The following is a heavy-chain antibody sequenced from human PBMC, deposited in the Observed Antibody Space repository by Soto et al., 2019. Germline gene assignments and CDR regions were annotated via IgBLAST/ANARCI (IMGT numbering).Heavy chain of an antibody. CDR3: ARDGGYGSGSYRFDY. J-gene: IGHJ4*02. CDR1: GGSISSGGYY. D-gene: IGHD3-10*01. CDR2: IYYSGIT. V-gene: IGHV4-31*03. Sequence: QVQLQESGPGLVKPSQTLSLTCTVSGGSISSGGYYWSWIHQHPGKGLEWIGYIYYSGITNYNPSLQSRVTIXXDXSXXQFSLKLSSVTAADTAVYYCARDGGYGSGSYRFDYWGQGTLVPVSS.